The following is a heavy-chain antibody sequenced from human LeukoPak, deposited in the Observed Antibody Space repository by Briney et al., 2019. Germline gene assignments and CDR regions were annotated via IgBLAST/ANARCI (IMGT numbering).Heavy chain of an antibody. Sequence: GASVKISCTVSGYTFTDYYMHWVQQAPGKGLEWMGLVDPEDGETIYAEKFQGRVTITANTSTDTAYMELSSLRSEDTAVYYCATVTNLRFDWYFDLWGRGTLVTVSS. CDR3: ATVTNLRFDWYFDL. CDR1: GYTFTDYY. D-gene: IGHD3-16*01. V-gene: IGHV1-69-2*01. J-gene: IGHJ2*01. CDR2: VDPEDGET.